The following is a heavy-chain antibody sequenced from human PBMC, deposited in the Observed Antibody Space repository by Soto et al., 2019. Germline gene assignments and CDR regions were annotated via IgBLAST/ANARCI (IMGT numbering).Heavy chain of an antibody. CDR1: GGSISGYY. CDR2: IYASGNT. D-gene: IGHD4-17*01. Sequence: QVQLQESGPGLVKPSETLSLTCTVSGGSISGYYWIWIRQPAGKRLEWIGRIYASGNTNKNPSLKSRFTMSVDTSKNQFSLRLNSVTAADTAVYYCARVGRTRATVTTDAFDVWGQGTKVTVSS. J-gene: IGHJ3*01. CDR3: ARVGRTRATVTTDAFDV. V-gene: IGHV4-4*07.